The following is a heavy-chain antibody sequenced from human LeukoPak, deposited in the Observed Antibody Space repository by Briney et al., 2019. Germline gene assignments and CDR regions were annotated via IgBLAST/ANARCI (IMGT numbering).Heavy chain of an antibody. CDR2: IKQDGSEE. Sequence: GESLRLSCAASGFTLSSYWMSWVRQAPGKGLEWVANIKQDGSEEYYVDSVKGRFTVSRDNAKNSLYLQMNSLRVDDTAVYYCARTFLSGDGYKVGYFDYWGQGTLVTVSS. J-gene: IGHJ4*02. CDR3: ARTFLSGDGYKVGYFDY. CDR1: GFTLSSYW. D-gene: IGHD5-24*01. V-gene: IGHV3-7*05.